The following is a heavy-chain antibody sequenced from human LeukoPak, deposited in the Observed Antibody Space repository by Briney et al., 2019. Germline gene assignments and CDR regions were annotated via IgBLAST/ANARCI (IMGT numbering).Heavy chain of an antibody. D-gene: IGHD3-10*01. CDR2: INHSGST. J-gene: IGHJ4*02. CDR1: GGSFSGYY. CDR3: ARGCAWHGGCLNC. V-gene: IGHV4-34*01. Sequence: ASETLSLTCAVYGGSFSGYYWSWIRQPPGKGLEWIGEINHSGSTNYNPSLKSRVTISVDTSKNQFSLRLSSVTAADTAVYYCARGCAWHGGCLNCWGQGALVTVSS.